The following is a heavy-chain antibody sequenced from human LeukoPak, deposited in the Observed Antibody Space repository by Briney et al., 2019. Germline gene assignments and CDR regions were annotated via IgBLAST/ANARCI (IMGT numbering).Heavy chain of an antibody. CDR3: AKTTRSGWNEDY. CDR2: ISASGGST. V-gene: IGHV3-23*01. D-gene: IGHD6-19*01. Sequence: GGSLRLSCAASGFTFSTYAMTWVRQAPGKGLEWVSGISASGGSTYYADSVKGRFTISRDNSKNTLYLQMSSLRTEDTALYYCAKTTRSGWNEDYWGQGTLVIVSS. CDR1: GFTFSTYA. J-gene: IGHJ4*02.